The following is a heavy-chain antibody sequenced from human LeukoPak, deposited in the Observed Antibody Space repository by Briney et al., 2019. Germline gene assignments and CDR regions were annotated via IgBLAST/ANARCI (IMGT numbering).Heavy chain of an antibody. J-gene: IGHJ4*02. V-gene: IGHV3-73*01. CDR2: IRDKANSYAT. Sequence: GGSLRLSCSVSGFTFSGSAMHWVRQASRKGLEWVGRIRDKANSYATTYAASVKGRFNMSRDDSKNTAYLQMNSLKTEDTAVYYCTRMGSTGYDDYWGQGTLVTVSS. D-gene: IGHD5-12*01. CDR3: TRMGSTGYDDY. CDR1: GFTFSGSA.